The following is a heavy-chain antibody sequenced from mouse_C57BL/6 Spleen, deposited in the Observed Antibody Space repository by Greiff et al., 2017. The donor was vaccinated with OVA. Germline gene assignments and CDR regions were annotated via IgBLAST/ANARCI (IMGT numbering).Heavy chain of an antibody. CDR3: ARGYYGSNFDY. CDR2: IDPSDSYT. J-gene: IGHJ2*01. D-gene: IGHD1-1*01. V-gene: IGHV1-59*01. CDR1: GYTFTSYW. Sequence: QVQLQQPGAELVRPGTSVKLSCKASGYTFTSYWMHWVKQRPGQGLEWIGVIDPSDSYTNYNQKFKGKATLTVDTSSSTAYMQLSSLTSEDSAVYYCARGYYGSNFDYWGQGTTLTVSS.